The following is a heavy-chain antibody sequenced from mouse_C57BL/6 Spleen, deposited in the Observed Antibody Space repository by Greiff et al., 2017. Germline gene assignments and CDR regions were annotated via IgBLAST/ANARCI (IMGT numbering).Heavy chain of an antibody. Sequence: VKLQESGAELVKPGASVKISCKASGYAFSSYWMNWVKQRPGKGLEWIGQIYPGDGDTNYNGKFKGKATLTADKSSSTAYMQLSSLTSEDSAVYFCARGDYYGSSPWFADWGQGTLVTVAA. CDR3: ARGDYYGSSPWFAD. CDR2: IYPGDGDT. V-gene: IGHV1-80*01. D-gene: IGHD1-1*01. CDR1: GYAFSSYW. J-gene: IGHJ3*01.